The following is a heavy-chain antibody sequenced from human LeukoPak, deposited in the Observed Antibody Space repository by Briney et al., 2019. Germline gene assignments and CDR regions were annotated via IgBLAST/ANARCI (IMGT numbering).Heavy chain of an antibody. V-gene: IGHV3-30*04. CDR1: GFTFSSYA. CDR3: ARSMTTVVLSAFDM. Sequence: GGSLRLSCAASGFTFSSYAMHWVRQAPGKGLEWVSVISYDGGNKYYADSVKGRFTISRDNSKNTLYLQMNSLRADGTAVFYCARSMTTVVLSAFDMWGQGTMVTVSS. D-gene: IGHD4-23*01. J-gene: IGHJ3*02. CDR2: ISYDGGNK.